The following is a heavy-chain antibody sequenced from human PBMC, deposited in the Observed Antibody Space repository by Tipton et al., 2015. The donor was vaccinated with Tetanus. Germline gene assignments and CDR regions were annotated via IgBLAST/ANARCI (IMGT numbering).Heavy chain of an antibody. J-gene: IGHJ6*02. D-gene: IGHD3-22*01. V-gene: IGHV1-2*02. CDR3: ARDRGDYIYYGMDV. CDR1: GYTFTGYY. Sequence: QLVQSGAEVKKPGAPVKVSCKASGYTFTGYYIYWVRQAPGQGLEWVGWIDPNSGGTIYAQNFQGRVTMTRDTSISTVYMELSRLRSDDTAVYYCARDRGDYIYYGMDVWGPGTTVTVSS. CDR2: IDPNSGGT.